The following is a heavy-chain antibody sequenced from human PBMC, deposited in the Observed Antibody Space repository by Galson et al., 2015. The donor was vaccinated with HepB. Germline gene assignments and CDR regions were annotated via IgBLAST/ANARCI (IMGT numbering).Heavy chain of an antibody. J-gene: IGHJ4*02. CDR2: ISNRGGT. CDR3: AKDLGDTAIDHFDY. Sequence: SLRLSCAASRFNFTKYAMSWVRQAPGKGLEWVSSISNRGGTYYADSVKGRFTVSRDISKNTLFLQMNYLTAEDTATYYCAKDLGDTAIDHFDYWGQGTLVTVSS. CDR1: RFNFTKYA. V-gene: IGHV3-23*01. D-gene: IGHD5-18*01.